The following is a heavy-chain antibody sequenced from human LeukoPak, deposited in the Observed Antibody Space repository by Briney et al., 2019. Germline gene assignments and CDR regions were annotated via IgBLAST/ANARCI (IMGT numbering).Heavy chain of an antibody. V-gene: IGHV3-23*01. J-gene: IGHJ4*02. CDR3: ARSGYDSSGYYYKTPPFGRVRY. Sequence: PGGSLRLSCAASGFTFSSYAMSWVRQAPGKGLEWVSAISGSGGSTYYADSVKGRFTISRDNSKNTLYLQMNSLRAEDTAVYYCARSGYDSSGYYYKTPPFGRVRYWGQGTLVTVSS. D-gene: IGHD3-22*01. CDR1: GFTFSSYA. CDR2: ISGSGGST.